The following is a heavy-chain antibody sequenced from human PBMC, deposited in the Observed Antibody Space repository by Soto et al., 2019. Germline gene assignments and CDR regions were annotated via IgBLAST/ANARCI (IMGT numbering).Heavy chain of an antibody. CDR1: GYTFTGHH. CDR2: INPISGGT. Sequence: ASVKVSCKTSGYTFTGHHIHWVRQAPGQGLEWMGWINPISGGTKYREKFQGRVSITRDKSSSTAYMELSSLTSDDSAVYYCAKDGRHCSGGSCPQGHWGQGTLVTVSS. CDR3: AKDGRHCSGGSCPQGH. D-gene: IGHD2-15*01. V-gene: IGHV1-2*02. J-gene: IGHJ4*02.